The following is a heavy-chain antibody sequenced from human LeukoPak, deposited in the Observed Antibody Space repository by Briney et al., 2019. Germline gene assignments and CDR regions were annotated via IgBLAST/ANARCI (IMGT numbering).Heavy chain of an antibody. D-gene: IGHD3-22*01. V-gene: IGHV4-59*08. CDR3: ARHSKYYYDSSGSYVGYFQH. J-gene: IGHJ1*01. Sequence: SETLSLTCTVSACSISSYYWSWIRQPPGKGLEWIGYIYYSWSTNYNPSLKSRVPISLDTSKNQFSLKLSSVTPADTAVYYCARHSKYYYDSSGSYVGYFQHWGQGTLVTVSS. CDR1: ACSISSYY. CDR2: IYYSWST.